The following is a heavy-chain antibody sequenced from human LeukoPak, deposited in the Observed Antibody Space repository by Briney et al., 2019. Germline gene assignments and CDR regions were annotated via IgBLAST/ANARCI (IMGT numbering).Heavy chain of an antibody. CDR1: GFTFSTYA. J-gene: IGHJ4*02. D-gene: IGHD3-9*01. V-gene: IGHV3-23*01. CDR2: LSGSGSST. Sequence: GSLRLSCAASGFTFSTYAMSWVRQAPGKGLEWVSGLSGSGSSTYYADSVKGRFTISRDNSKNTLYLQMNSLRAEDTAVYYCANDDDILTGYFPAFDYWGQGTLVTVSS. CDR3: ANDDDILTGYFPAFDY.